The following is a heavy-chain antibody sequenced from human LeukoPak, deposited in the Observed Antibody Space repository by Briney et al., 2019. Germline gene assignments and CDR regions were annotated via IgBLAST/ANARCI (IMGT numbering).Heavy chain of an antibody. Sequence: SVKVSCKASGGTFSSYAISWVRQAPGQGLEWMGGIIPIFGTANYAQKFQGRVTITADKSTSTAYMELNSLRAEDTAVYYCARASPRVREIMSFHYYYYMDVWGKGTTVTVSS. J-gene: IGHJ6*03. D-gene: IGHD3-10*01. CDR1: GGTFSSYA. CDR2: IIPIFGTA. CDR3: ARASPRVREIMSFHYYYYMDV. V-gene: IGHV1-69*06.